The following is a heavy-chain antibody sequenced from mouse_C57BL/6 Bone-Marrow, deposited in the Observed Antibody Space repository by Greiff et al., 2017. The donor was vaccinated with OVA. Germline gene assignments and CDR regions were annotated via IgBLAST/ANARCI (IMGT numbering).Heavy chain of an antibody. CDR3: ARGGYYGSSYGGYARDY. CDR2: ISYDGSN. J-gene: IGHJ4*01. Sequence: EVHLVESGPGLVKPSQSLSLTCSVTGYSITSGYYWNWIRQFPGNKLEWMGYISYDGSNNYNPSLKNRISITRDTSKNQFFLKLNSVTTEDTATYYCARGGYYGSSYGGYARDYWGQGTSVTVSS. CDR1: GYSITSGYY. D-gene: IGHD1-1*01. V-gene: IGHV3-6*01.